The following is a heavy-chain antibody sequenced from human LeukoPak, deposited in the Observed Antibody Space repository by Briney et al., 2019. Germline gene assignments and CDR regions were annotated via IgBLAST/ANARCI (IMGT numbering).Heavy chain of an antibody. Sequence: SETLSLTCAVSPGSMDSGLYYWTWSRQPAGKGLEWIGRISNNGGTAYNPSLRSRVTITVDTSNNHLSLKLTSVTAADTAVYYCARETKDIYSPSWGLYDTYYYIDAWGKGTTVTVSS. J-gene: IGHJ6*03. CDR2: ISNNGGT. CDR3: ARETKDIYSPSWGLYDTYYYIDA. V-gene: IGHV4-61*02. CDR1: PGSMDSGLYY. D-gene: IGHD5/OR15-5a*01.